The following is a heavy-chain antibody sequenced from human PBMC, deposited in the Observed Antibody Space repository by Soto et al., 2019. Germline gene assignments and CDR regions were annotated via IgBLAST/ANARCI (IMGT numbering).Heavy chain of an antibody. CDR1: GGSLSSGGYY. Sequence: PSETLSLTCTVSGGSLSSGGYYWSWIRQHPGKGLEWIGYIYYSGRTYYSPSLHSRGSIAVDTTENQFSLKLTSVTAADTSVYYWARGTFSSSSSWFDPWGRGTLVTVSS. CDR2: IYYSGRT. CDR3: ARGTFSSSSSWFDP. V-gene: IGHV4-31*03. D-gene: IGHD6-6*01. J-gene: IGHJ5*02.